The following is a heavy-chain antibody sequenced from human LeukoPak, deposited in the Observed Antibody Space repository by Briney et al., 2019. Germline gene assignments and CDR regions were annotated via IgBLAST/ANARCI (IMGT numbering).Heavy chain of an antibody. V-gene: IGHV3-48*03. CDR3: ARDRGAQWLVPLDY. Sequence: GGSLRLSCAASGFTFSSYEMNWVRQAPGKGLEWVSYISSSGSTIYYADSVKGRFTTSRDNAKNSLYLQMNSLRAEDTAVYYCARDRGAQWLVPLDYWGQGTLVTVSS. D-gene: IGHD6-19*01. CDR1: GFTFSSYE. J-gene: IGHJ4*02. CDR2: ISSSGSTI.